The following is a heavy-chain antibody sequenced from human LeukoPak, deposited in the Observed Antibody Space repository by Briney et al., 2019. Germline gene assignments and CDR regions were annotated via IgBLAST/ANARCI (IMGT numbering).Heavy chain of an antibody. Sequence: PSETLSLTCAVYGGSFSGYYWSWIRQPPGKGLEWIGEINHSGSTNYNPSLKSRVTISVDTSKNQFSLKLSSVTAADTAVYYCARLDVSYNSSWYKRRAVDYWGQGTLVTVSS. CDR1: GGSFSGYY. CDR2: INHSGST. J-gene: IGHJ4*02. V-gene: IGHV4-34*01. D-gene: IGHD6-13*01. CDR3: ARLDVSYNSSWYKRRAVDY.